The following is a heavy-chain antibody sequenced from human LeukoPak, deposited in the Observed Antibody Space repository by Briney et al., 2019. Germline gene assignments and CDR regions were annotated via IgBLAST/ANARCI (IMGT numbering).Heavy chain of an antibody. J-gene: IGHJ3*02. CDR2: IYPGESIYASENT. CDR3: ASSRAGQWLVRPQDAFDI. V-gene: IGHV4-4*07. CDR1: GVSISAYY. D-gene: IGHD6-19*01. Sequence: SETLSLTCSVSGVSISAYYWSWIRQPAGKGLEWIGRIYPGESIYASENTNYNPSLKSRVSMSGDTSKNQFSLKLSSVTAADTAVYYCASSRAGQWLVRPQDAFDIWGQGTMVTVSS.